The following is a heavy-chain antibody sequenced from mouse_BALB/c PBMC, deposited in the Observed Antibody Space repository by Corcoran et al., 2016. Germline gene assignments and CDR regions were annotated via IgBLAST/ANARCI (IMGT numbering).Heavy chain of an antibody. CDR3: ARENYWNFDV. CDR1: GYIFTNYW. Sequence: QFLLKQSGAEWVRPGASVKLSCTTSGYIFTNYWIHWVKQRSGQGLKWIARIYPGTGSTYYNEKFKGKATLTADKSSSTPYMQLSSLKSEDSAVYFCARENYWNFDVLGAGTTVTVSS. J-gene: IGHJ1*01. V-gene: IGHV1-76*01. CDR2: IYPGTGST.